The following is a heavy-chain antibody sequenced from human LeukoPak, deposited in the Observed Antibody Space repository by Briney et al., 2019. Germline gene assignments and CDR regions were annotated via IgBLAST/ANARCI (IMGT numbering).Heavy chain of an antibody. V-gene: IGHV1-3*01. CDR1: GYTFTTYT. J-gene: IGHJ6*03. Sequence: GASVKVSCKASGYTFTTYTIHWVRQAPGQRLEWMGWINAGNGNTKYSQEFQDRVTITRDTSASTAYMELRSLRSDDTAVYYCARARDDYGDYGYYYYMDVWGKGTTVTVSS. D-gene: IGHD4-17*01. CDR2: INAGNGNT. CDR3: ARARDDYGDYGYYYYMDV.